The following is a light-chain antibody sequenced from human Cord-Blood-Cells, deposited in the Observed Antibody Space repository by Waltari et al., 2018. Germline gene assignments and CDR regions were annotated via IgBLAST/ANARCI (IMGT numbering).Light chain of an antibody. CDR1: KLGDKY. CDR3: QAWDSSTVV. V-gene: IGLV3-1*01. Sequence: SYELTQPPSVSVSPGQTASITCSGDKLGDKYACWYQQKPGQSPVVGIYQESRRPPGIPERFSGSKSGNTATLTISGTQAMDEADYYCQAWDSSTVVFGGGTKLTVL. J-gene: IGLJ2*01. CDR2: QES.